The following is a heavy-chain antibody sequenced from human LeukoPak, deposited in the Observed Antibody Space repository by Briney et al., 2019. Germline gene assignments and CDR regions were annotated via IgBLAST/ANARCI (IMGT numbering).Heavy chain of an antibody. CDR3: ARPLSDYRLNWFDP. V-gene: IGHV4-39*01. D-gene: IGHD4-11*01. CDR1: GGSISSSSYY. CDR2: IYYSGST. Sequence: KSSETLSLTCTVSGGSISSSSYYWGWIRQPPGKGLEWIGSIYYSGSTYYNPSLKSRVTISVDTSKNQFSLKLSSVTAADTAAYYCARPLSDYRLNWFDPWGQGTLVTVSS. J-gene: IGHJ5*02.